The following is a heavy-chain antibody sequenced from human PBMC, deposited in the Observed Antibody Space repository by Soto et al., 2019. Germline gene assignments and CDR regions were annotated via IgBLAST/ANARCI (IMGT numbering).Heavy chain of an antibody. V-gene: IGHV3-30*18. CDR3: AKADHRWEPYYYGMDV. CDR1: GFTFSSYG. Sequence: QVQLVESGGGVVQPGRSLRLSCAASGFTFSSYGMHWVRQAPGKGLEWVAVISYDGSNKYYADSVKGRFTISRDNSKNTLYLQMNSLRAEDTAVYYCAKADHRWEPYYYGMDVWGQGTTVTVSS. D-gene: IGHD1-26*01. CDR2: ISYDGSNK. J-gene: IGHJ6*02.